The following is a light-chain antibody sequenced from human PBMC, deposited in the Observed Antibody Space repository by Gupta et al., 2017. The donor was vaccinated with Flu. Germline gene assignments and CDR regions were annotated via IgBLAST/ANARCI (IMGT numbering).Light chain of an antibody. CDR2: ETD. J-gene: IGLJ3*02. CDR3: GTWDNSLSAWV. CDR1: SSNNENNY. Sequence: SSNNENNYVAWYQHLPVTAPKLIIYETDKQPSGIPDRFSGSKSGTSATLGITGVQTGDEADYYCGTWDNSLSAWVFGGGTKLTVL. V-gene: IGLV1-51*02.